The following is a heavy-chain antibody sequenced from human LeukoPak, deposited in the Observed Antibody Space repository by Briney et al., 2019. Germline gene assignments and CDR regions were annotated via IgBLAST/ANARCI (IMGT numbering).Heavy chain of an antibody. J-gene: IGHJ5*02. CDR2: ISYDGRNK. V-gene: IGHV3-30*03. Sequence: PGGSLRLSCAASGFTFSSYGMHWVRQAPGKGLEWVAAISYDGRNKEYVDSVKGRFTISRDNSKNTLYLQMNSLRAEDTAVYYCARDRANYYDSSGLYPWGQGTLVTVSS. D-gene: IGHD3-22*01. CDR3: ARDRANYYDSSGLYP. CDR1: GFTFSSYG.